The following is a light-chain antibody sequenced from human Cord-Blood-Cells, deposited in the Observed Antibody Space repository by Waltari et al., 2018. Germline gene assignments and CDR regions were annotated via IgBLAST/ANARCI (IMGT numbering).Light chain of an antibody. CDR1: SSALGGYNY. V-gene: IGLV2-14*01. Sequence: QSALTQPASVSGSPGQSITISCPGTSSALGGYNYVSWYQQHPGKAPKLMIYDVSHRPSGVSNRFSGSKSGNTASLTISGLQAEDEANYYCSSYTSSSTVVFGGGTKLTVL. CDR2: DVS. J-gene: IGLJ2*01. CDR3: SSYTSSSTVV.